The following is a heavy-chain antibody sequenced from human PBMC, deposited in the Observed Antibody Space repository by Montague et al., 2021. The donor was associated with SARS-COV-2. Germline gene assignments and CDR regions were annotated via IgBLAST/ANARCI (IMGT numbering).Heavy chain of an antibody. CDR2: IDWDXDK. CDR1: GFSLSTSGMC. D-gene: IGHD3-9*01. J-gene: IGHJ3*02. V-gene: IGHV2-70*11. Sequence: PALVKPTQTLTLTCTFSGFSLSTSGMCVSRIRQPPGKALEWLARIDWDXDKYYSTSLKTRLTISKDTSKNQVVLTMTNMDPVDTATYYCARGYYDILTGYLDAFDIWGQGTMVTVSS. CDR3: ARGYYDILTGYLDAFDI.